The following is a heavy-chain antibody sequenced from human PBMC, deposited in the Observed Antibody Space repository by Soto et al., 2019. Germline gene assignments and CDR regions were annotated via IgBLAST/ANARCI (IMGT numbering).Heavy chain of an antibody. Sequence: SETLSLTCTVSGGSISSSSYYWGWIRQPPGKGLEWIGSIYYSGSTYYNPSLKSRVTISVDTSKNQFSLKLSSVTAADTAVYYCARHRVRGYSGYFDYWGQGTLVTVSS. CDR3: ARHRVRGYSGYFDY. J-gene: IGHJ4*02. CDR2: IYYSGST. CDR1: GGSISSSSYY. D-gene: IGHD5-12*01. V-gene: IGHV4-39*01.